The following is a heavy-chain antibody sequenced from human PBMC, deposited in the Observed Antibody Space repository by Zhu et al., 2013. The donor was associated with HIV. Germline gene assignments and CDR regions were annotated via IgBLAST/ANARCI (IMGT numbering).Heavy chain of an antibody. V-gene: IGHV5-51*01. CDR1: GYSFTSYW. J-gene: IGHJ4*02. CDR2: IYPGDSDV. CDR3: ARKCGADCHSDY. Sequence: EVQLVQSGAEVKKPGESLKISCNASGYSFTSYWIGWVRQMPGKGLEWMAIIYPGDSDVRYSPSVQGQVTISADKSITTAYLQWSSLKASDTAMYYCARKCGADCHSDYWGQGTLVTVPQ. D-gene: IGHD2-21*02.